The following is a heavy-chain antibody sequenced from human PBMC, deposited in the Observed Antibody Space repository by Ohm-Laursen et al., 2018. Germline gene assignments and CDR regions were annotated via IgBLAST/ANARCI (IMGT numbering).Heavy chain of an antibody. V-gene: IGHV3-23*01. CDR1: GFTFNIYA. D-gene: IGHD7-27*01. CDR2: IGGGGTT. J-gene: IGHJ3*02. Sequence: GSLRLSCAASGFTFNIYAMSWVRQAPGKGLEWVSAIGGGGTTFYADSVKGRFTISRDNSKNTLYLQMNSLRAEDTAVYYCATEVSGEDHAFDIWGQGTMVTVSS. CDR3: ATEVSGEDHAFDI.